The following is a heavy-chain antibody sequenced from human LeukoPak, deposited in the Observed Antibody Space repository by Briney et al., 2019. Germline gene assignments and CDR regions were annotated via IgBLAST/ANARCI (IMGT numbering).Heavy chain of an antibody. J-gene: IGHJ6*03. CDR1: GGTFSTYA. CDR2: IIPVLGSA. Sequence: GASVKVSCKASGGTFSTYAMSWVRQAPGQGLEWMGGIIPVLGSANYAQRFQGRVTITADEPTSTVYMELSSLRSEDTGVYYCASSAGEVIVPAAIDYHFYYYMDVWGKGTTLTVSS. V-gene: IGHV1-69*01. D-gene: IGHD2-2*02. CDR3: ASSAGEVIVPAAIDYHFYYYMDV.